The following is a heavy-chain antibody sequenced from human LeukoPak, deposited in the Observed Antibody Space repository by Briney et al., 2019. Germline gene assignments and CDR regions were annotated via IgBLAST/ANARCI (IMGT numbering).Heavy chain of an antibody. CDR2: FDPKDGET. D-gene: IGHD3-3*01. J-gene: IGHJ4*02. V-gene: IGHV1-24*01. CDR3: ATDKFRVRSLRY. Sequence: ASVKVSCKVSGFTLTELSMHWVRQAPGKGLEWMGGFDPKDGETFYAQKFQGRVTMTEDTSTDTAYMELSSLRSEDTAVYYCATDKFRVRSLRYWGQGTLVTVSS. CDR1: GFTLTELS.